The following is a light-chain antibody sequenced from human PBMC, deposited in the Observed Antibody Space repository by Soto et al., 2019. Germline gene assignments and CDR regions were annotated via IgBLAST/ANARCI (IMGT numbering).Light chain of an antibody. CDR2: GAS. CDR1: QSVDGNY. J-gene: IGKJ1*01. V-gene: IGKV3-20*01. Sequence: EVVLTQSPVTLSLSPGERATLSCRASQSVDGNYLAWYQQKPGQAPRVVIYGASNRANGIPDRFSGSGSGTDFTLTISRLEPEDFAVYYCQQYGSSPRTFGQGTKVDIK. CDR3: QQYGSSPRT.